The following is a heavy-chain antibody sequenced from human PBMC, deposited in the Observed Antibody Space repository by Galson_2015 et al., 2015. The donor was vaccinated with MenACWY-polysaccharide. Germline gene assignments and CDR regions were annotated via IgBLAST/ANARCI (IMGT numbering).Heavy chain of an antibody. D-gene: IGHD2-15*01. V-gene: IGHV1-69*04. J-gene: IGHJ4*02. CDR1: GGTFDDHG. Sequence: SVKVSCKASGGTFDDHGYTWLRQAPGQGLEWVGRIIPLMDKAHYAQRIQGTVTISADKATSTVYMELSSLNSEDTAVYYCTRADCSGRTCYFAYWGQGTLLTVSS. CDR3: TRADCSGRTCYFAY. CDR2: IIPLMDKA.